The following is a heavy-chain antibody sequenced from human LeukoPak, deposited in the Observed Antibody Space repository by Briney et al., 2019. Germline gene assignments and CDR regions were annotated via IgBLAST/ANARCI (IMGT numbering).Heavy chain of an antibody. D-gene: IGHD4-17*01. J-gene: IGHJ2*01. CDR2: MNPNSGNT. Sequence: ASVKVSCKASGYTFTSYDINWVRQATGQGLEWMGWMNPNSGNTGYAQKFQGRVTMTRNTSISTAYMELSSLRSEDTAVYYCLARYGDKSPSDLWGRGTLVTVSS. V-gene: IGHV1-8*01. CDR1: GYTFTSYD. CDR3: LARYGDKSPSDL.